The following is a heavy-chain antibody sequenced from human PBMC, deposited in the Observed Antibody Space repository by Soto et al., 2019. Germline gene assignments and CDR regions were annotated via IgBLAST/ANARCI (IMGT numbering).Heavy chain of an antibody. J-gene: IGHJ4*02. Sequence: ASVKVSCKASGYTFTSYGISWVRQAPGQGLEWMGWISPYNGNTNYAQKLQGRVTMTSDTSTSTAYMELSSLRSEDTAVYYCARDAPPQLWYFDYWGQGTQVTVSS. V-gene: IGHV1-18*01. CDR1: GYTFTSYG. CDR2: ISPYNGNT. CDR3: ARDAPPQLWYFDY. D-gene: IGHD5-18*01.